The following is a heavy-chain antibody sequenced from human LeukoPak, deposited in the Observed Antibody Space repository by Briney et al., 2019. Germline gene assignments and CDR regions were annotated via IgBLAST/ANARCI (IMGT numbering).Heavy chain of an antibody. D-gene: IGHD6-19*01. Sequence: GGSLRLSCAASGFIFSSYWMHWVRQKPGEGPLWLSRINGDGTSTAYAQSVQGRFIISRDNAKNTLYLQMNSLRVDDTAVYYCSRQWPTPSDYWGLGTVVTVSS. V-gene: IGHV3-74*03. CDR1: GFIFSSYW. CDR3: SRQWPTPSDY. J-gene: IGHJ4*02. CDR2: INGDGTST.